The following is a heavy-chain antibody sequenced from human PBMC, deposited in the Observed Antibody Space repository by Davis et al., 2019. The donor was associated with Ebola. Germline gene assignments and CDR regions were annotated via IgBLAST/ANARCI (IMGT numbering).Heavy chain of an antibody. D-gene: IGHD4-17*01. V-gene: IGHV4-61*01. CDR1: GGSVSSGSYY. J-gene: IGHJ5*02. Sequence: PSETLSLTCTVSGGSVSSGSYYWSWIRQPPGKGLEWIGYIYYSGSTNYNPSLKSRVTISVDTSKNQFSLKLSSVTAADTAVYYCARLSHDGEAWFDPWGQGTLVTVSS. CDR2: IYYSGST. CDR3: ARLSHDGEAWFDP.